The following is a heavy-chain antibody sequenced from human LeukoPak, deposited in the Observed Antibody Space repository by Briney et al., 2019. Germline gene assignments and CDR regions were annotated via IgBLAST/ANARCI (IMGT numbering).Heavy chain of an antibody. Sequence: ASVKVSCKASGFIFTRYGITWVRQAPGQGLEWMGLISANNGNTNFVQKFQGRVTMTTDTSTTTAYMELRSLRSDDMAVYYCARDVTPMIPGDAFDIWGQGTMVTVSS. J-gene: IGHJ3*02. CDR3: ARDVTPMIPGDAFDI. V-gene: IGHV1-18*03. D-gene: IGHD3-22*01. CDR1: GFIFTRYG. CDR2: ISANNGNT.